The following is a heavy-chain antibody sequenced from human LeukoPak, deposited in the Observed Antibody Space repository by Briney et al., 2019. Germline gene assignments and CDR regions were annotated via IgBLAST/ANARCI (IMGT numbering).Heavy chain of an antibody. CDR1: GDSVSNDRYY. CDR2: IRYSGHT. D-gene: IGHD1-1*01. CDR3: ARYNWHTWFDP. Sequence: PSETLSLTCTVSGDSVSNDRYYWTWIRQSPGKGLEWIAYIRYSGHTNYNPSLDTRVTISLDASKNQLSLRRYSVTAADTAMYSCARYNWHTWFDPWGQGALVTVSS. V-gene: IGHV4-61*01. J-gene: IGHJ5*02.